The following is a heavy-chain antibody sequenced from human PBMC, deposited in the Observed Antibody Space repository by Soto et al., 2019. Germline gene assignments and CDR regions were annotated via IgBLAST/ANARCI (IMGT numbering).Heavy chain of an antibody. J-gene: IGHJ5*02. CDR3: ARDYDYGDYVSWFDP. D-gene: IGHD4-17*01. V-gene: IGHV1-69*06. CDR2: IIPIFGTA. Sequence: ASVKVSCKASGGTFSSYAISWVRQAPGQGLEWMGGIIPIFGTANYAQKFQGRVTITADKSTSTAYMELSSLRSEDTAVYYCARDYDYGDYVSWFDPWGQGTLVTVPQ. CDR1: GGTFSSYA.